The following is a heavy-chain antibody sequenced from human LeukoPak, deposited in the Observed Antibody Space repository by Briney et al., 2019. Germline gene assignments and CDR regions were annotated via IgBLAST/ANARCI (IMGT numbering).Heavy chain of an antibody. CDR3: AIGGGVLLWFGDPHNYYMDV. CDR1: GFTFSDYY. D-gene: IGHD3-10*01. V-gene: IGHV3-11*04. J-gene: IGHJ6*03. CDR2: ISSSGSTT. Sequence: GGSLRLSRAASGFTFSDYYMSWIRQAPGKGREWVSYISSSGSTTYYADSVKGRFTISRDNAKNSLYLQMNSLRAEDTAVYYCAIGGGVLLWFGDPHNYYMDVWGKGTTVTVSS.